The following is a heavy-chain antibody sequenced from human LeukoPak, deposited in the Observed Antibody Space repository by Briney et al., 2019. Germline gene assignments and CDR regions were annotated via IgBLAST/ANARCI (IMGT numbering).Heavy chain of an antibody. CDR2: INHSGST. Sequence: SETLSLTCAVYGGSFSGYYWSWIRQPPGKGLEWIGEINHSGSTNYNPSLKSRVTISVDTSKNQFSLKLSSVAAADTAVYYCARVSTIFGVVTQPYYYYMDVWGKGTTVTVSS. V-gene: IGHV4-34*01. CDR3: ARVSTIFGVVTQPYYYYMDV. CDR1: GGSFSGYY. J-gene: IGHJ6*03. D-gene: IGHD3-3*01.